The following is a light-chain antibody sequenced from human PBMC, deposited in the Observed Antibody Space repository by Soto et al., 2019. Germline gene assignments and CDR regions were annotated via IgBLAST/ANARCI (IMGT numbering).Light chain of an antibody. Sequence: QSVLTQPPSTSGAPGQRVTISCSGGNSNIGNNYVHWYQQFPGTAPKLLIYGNSNRPSGVPARFSGSKSGSSASLAITGLQAEDEADYYCQSYDSSLTGPKVLFGGGTKLTVL. CDR1: NSNIGNNY. CDR2: GNS. J-gene: IGLJ2*01. CDR3: QSYDSSLTGPKVL. V-gene: IGLV1-40*01.